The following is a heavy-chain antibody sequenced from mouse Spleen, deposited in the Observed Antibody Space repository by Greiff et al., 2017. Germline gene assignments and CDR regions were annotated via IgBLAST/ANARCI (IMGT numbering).Heavy chain of an antibody. CDR1: GYSITSGYY. CDR3: ARGEGYYYAMDY. V-gene: IGHV3-6*01. CDR2: ISYDGSN. J-gene: IGHJ4*01. Sequence: EVQLVESGPGLVKPSQSLSLTCSVTGYSITSGYYWNWIRQFPGNKLEWMGYISYDGSNNYNPSLKNRISITRDTSKNQFFLKLNSVTTEDTATYYCARGEGYYYAMDYWGQGTSVTVSS.